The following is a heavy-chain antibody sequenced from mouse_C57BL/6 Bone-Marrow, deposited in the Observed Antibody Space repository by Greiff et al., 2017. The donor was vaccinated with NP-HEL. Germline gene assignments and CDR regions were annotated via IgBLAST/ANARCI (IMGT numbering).Heavy chain of an antibody. Sequence: QVQLQQPGAELVKPGASVKMSCKASGYTFTSYWITWVKQRPGQGLEWIGNIYPGSGSTNYNEKFKSKATPTVDTSSSTAYMQLSSLTSEDSAVYYCARWKGYDGFAYWGQGTLVTVSA. CDR3: ARWKGYDGFAY. J-gene: IGHJ3*01. D-gene: IGHD2-2*01. V-gene: IGHV1-55*01. CDR2: IYPGSGST. CDR1: GYTFTSYW.